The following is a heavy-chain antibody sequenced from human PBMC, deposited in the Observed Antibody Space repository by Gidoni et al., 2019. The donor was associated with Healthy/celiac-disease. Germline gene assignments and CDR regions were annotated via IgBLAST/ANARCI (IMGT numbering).Heavy chain of an antibody. J-gene: IGHJ4*02. CDR3: ARGPFTIFGLVITPRPYFDY. CDR1: VWSLSAYY. V-gene: IGHV4-34*01. Sequence: HVQLQQWGAGLLKPPVTLSLTCAVYVWSLSAYYRSWIRQPPGKGLEWIGEINHSGSTNYNPSLKSRVTISVDTSKNQFSLKLSSVTAADTAVYYCARGPFTIFGLVITPRPYFDYWGQGTLVTVSS. D-gene: IGHD3-3*01. CDR2: INHSGST.